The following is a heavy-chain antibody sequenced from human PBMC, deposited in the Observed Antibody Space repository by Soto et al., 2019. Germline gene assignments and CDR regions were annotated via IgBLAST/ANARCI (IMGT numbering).Heavy chain of an antibody. V-gene: IGHV4-30-4*01. Sequence: QVQLQESGPGLVKPSQTLSLTCTVSAGSIRSGDYYWTWIRQPPGKGLEWIGYIDHSGSAYYNPSLKSRATISIDTSNSQFSLKMTSVTAEDTAVYYCAGELGTFYFDHWGQGTLVTVSS. CDR3: AGELGTFYFDH. CDR1: AGSIRSGDYY. J-gene: IGHJ4*02. D-gene: IGHD7-27*01. CDR2: IDHSGSA.